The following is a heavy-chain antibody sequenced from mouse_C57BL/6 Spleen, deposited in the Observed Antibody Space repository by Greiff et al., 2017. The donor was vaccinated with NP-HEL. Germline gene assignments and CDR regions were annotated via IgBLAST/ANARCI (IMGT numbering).Heavy chain of an antibody. CDR1: GYTFTSYW. J-gene: IGHJ4*01. Sequence: VQLHQPGAELVKPGASVKLSCKASGYTFTSYWMQWVKQRPGQGLEWIGEIDPSDSYTNYNQKFKGKATLTVDTSSSTAYMQLSSLTSEDSAVYYCASGYYGSSRAMDYWGQGTSVTVSS. V-gene: IGHV1-50*01. D-gene: IGHD1-2*01. CDR2: IDPSDSYT. CDR3: ASGYYGSSRAMDY.